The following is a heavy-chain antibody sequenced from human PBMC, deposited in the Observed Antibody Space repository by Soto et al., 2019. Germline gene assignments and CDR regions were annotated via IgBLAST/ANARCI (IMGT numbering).Heavy chain of an antibody. CDR1: GFTFSSYA. V-gene: IGHV3-23*01. CDR2: GSGGST. D-gene: IGHD6-13*01. Sequence: EVPLLESGGGLVQPGGSLRLSCAASGFTFSSYAMNWVRQAPGKGLEWVSSGSGGSTYYADSVKGRFTISRDNSKNTLYLLMNSLRAEDTAVYYCARRSSSWYFDYWGQGTLVTVSS. J-gene: IGHJ4*02. CDR3: ARRSSSWYFDY.